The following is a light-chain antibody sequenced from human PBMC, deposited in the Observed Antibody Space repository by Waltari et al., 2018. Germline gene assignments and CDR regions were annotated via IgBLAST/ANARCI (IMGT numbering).Light chain of an antibody. J-gene: IGLJ2*01. V-gene: IGLV2-14*01. Sequence: QSAPTQPPSVSGSPGQSVTISSTGTSSDVGGYNYVSWYQQHPGKAPKLMIYGVSNRPSGVSERFSGSKSGNTASLTISGLQAEDEADYYCCSYTTSSTWLFGGGTRLTVL. CDR1: SSDVGGYNY. CDR2: GVS. CDR3: CSYTTSSTWL.